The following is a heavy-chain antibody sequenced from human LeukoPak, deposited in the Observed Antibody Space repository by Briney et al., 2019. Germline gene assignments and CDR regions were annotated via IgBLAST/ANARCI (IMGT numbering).Heavy chain of an antibody. CDR2: ISTSGNII. J-gene: IGHJ2*01. CDR1: GFTFSSYE. V-gene: IGHV3-48*03. Sequence: QTGGSLRLSCAASGFTFSSYEMNWVRQAPGKGLEWVSYISTSGNIIYYADSVKGRFTISRDDAKNSLYLQMNGLRAEDTAIYYCARDYGVAGTDNYFDLWGRGTPVTVAS. D-gene: IGHD6-19*01. CDR3: ARDYGVAGTDNYFDL.